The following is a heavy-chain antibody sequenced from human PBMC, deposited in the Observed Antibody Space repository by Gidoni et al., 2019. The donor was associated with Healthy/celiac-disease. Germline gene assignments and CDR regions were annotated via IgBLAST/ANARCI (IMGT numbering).Heavy chain of an antibody. CDR2: INHSGST. J-gene: IGHJ4*02. D-gene: IGHD6-19*01. CDR1: GGSLSGYY. Sequence: QVQLQQWGAGLLKPSETLSLTCAVSGGSLSGYYWSWIRQPPGKGLEWIGEINHSGSTNYNPSLKSRVTISVDTSKNQFSLKLSSVTAADTAVYYCASIAVAGSRRGAFDYWGQGTLVTVSS. V-gene: IGHV4-34*01. CDR3: ASIAVAGSRRGAFDY.